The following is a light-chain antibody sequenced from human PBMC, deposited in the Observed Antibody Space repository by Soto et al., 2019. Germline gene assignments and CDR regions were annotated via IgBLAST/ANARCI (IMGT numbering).Light chain of an antibody. V-gene: IGKV1-5*03. CDR3: QQYNTWA. Sequence: IQMTQSPSTLSASVGDRVTITCRASQNTGNWFAWYQQKPGRAPKLLIYRASTLQIGVPSRFSGSGSGTEFTLNISSLQPDDFGTYFWQQYNTWAFGQGTEVEVK. J-gene: IGKJ1*01. CDR1: QNTGNW. CDR2: RAS.